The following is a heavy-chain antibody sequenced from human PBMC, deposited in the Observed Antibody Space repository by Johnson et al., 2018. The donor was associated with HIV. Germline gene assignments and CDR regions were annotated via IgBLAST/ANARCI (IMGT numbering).Heavy chain of an antibody. D-gene: IGHD4-17*01. CDR1: GFTFDDYG. CDR3: ARDEGPYGDHDAFDI. CDR2: IYSGGST. J-gene: IGHJ3*02. Sequence: VQLVESGGGVVRPGGSLRLSCAASGFTFDDYGMSWVRQAPGKGLEWVSVIYSGGSTYYADSVKGRFTISRDNAKNSLYLQMNSLRAEDTALYYCARDEGPYGDHDAFDIWGQGTMVTVSS. V-gene: IGHV3-20*04.